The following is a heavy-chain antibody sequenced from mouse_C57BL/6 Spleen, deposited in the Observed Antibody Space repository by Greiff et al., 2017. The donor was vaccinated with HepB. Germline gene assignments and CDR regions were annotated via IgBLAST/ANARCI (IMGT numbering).Heavy chain of an antibody. J-gene: IGHJ4*01. CDR1: GYTFTSYG. Sequence: QVQLQQSGAELARPGASVKLSCKASGYTFTSYGISWVKQRTGQGLGWIGEIYPRSGNTYYNEKFKGKATLTADKSSSTAYMELRSLTSEDSAVYFCAKFYYGNFDAMDYWGQGTSVTVSS. CDR2: IYPRSGNT. D-gene: IGHD2-1*01. V-gene: IGHV1-81*01. CDR3: AKFYYGNFDAMDY.